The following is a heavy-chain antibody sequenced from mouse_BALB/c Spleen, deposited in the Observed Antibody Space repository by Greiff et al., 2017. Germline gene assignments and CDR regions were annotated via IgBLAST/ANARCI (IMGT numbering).Heavy chain of an antibody. Sequence: VQLQQSGAELVRPGSSVKISCKASGYAFSSYWMNWVKQRPGQGLEWIGQIYPGDGDTNYNGKFKGKATLTADKSSSTAYMQLSSLTSEDSAVYFCARCEGLTGTRYFDVWGAGTTVTVSS. D-gene: IGHD4-1*01. CDR1: GYAFSSYW. CDR2: IYPGDGDT. V-gene: IGHV1-80*01. CDR3: ARCEGLTGTRYFDV. J-gene: IGHJ1*01.